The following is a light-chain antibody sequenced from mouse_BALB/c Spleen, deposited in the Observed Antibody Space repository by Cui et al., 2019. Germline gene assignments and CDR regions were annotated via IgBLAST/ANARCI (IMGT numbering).Light chain of an antibody. CDR3: QQLYNTPYT. CDR1: QTIGTW. J-gene: IGKJ2*01. CDR2: AAT. V-gene: IGKV12-98*01. Sequence: DTQNTPSPPSPSASLGESVTITCLASQTIGTWLAWYQQKPGKSPQLLIYAATSLADGVPSRFSGSGSGTKFSFKISSLQAEDFVSYYCQQLYNTPYTFGGGTKLEIK.